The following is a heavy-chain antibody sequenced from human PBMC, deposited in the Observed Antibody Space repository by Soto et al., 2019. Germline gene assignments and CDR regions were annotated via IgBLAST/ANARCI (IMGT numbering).Heavy chain of an antibody. Sequence: EAQLLESGGGLVQPGGSLRLSCTASGFTFSSHAMTWVRQAPGKGLEWVSGLSDSGGSTYYADSVKGRFTISRDNSMNTLYLQMNTLRAEDTAVYYCAKVSSSWYAGFFDLWGQGTLVTVSS. J-gene: IGHJ4*02. D-gene: IGHD6-13*01. V-gene: IGHV3-23*01. CDR1: GFTFSSHA. CDR2: LSDSGGST. CDR3: AKVSSSWYAGFFDL.